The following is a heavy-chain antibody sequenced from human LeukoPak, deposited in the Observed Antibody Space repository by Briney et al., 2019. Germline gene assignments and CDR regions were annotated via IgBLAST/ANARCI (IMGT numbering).Heavy chain of an antibody. CDR2: FDPEDGET. CDR1: GYTLTELS. V-gene: IGHV1-24*01. D-gene: IGHD4-17*01. CDR3: ATGNRVGGTVTTPLLYGMVV. J-gene: IGHJ6*02. Sequence: ASVKVSCKVSGYTLTELSMHWVRQAPGKGLEWMGGFDPEDGETIYAQKFQGRVTMTEDTSTDTAYMELSSLRSEDTAVYYCATGNRVGGTVTTPLLYGMVVWGQGTTVTVSS.